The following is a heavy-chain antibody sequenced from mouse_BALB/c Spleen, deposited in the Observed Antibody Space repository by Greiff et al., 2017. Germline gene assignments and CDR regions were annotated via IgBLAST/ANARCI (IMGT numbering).Heavy chain of an antibody. CDR3: ARRAGYDGAWFAY. Sequence: EVQVVESGGGLVKPGGSLKLSCAASGFTFSSYAMSWVRQTPEKRLEWVATISSGGSYTYYPDSVKGRFTISRDNAKNTLYLQMSSVRSEDTAMYYCARRAGYDGAWFAYWGQGTLVTVSA. CDR1: GFTFSSYA. J-gene: IGHJ3*01. V-gene: IGHV5-9-3*01. CDR2: ISSGGSYT. D-gene: IGHD2-2*01.